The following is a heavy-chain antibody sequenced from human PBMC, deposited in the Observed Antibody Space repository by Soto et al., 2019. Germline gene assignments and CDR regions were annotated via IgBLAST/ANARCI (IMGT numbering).Heavy chain of an antibody. J-gene: IGHJ6*02. CDR2: IIPIFGTA. Sequence: GASVKVSCKASGCTFSSYAISCVRQAPGQGLEWMGGIIPIFGTANYAQKFQGRVTITADKSTSTAYMELSSLRSEDTAVYYCARGLFPYGSGSYYNLYGMDVWGQGTTVTVSS. D-gene: IGHD3-10*01. CDR1: GCTFSSYA. V-gene: IGHV1-69*06. CDR3: ARGLFPYGSGSYYNLYGMDV.